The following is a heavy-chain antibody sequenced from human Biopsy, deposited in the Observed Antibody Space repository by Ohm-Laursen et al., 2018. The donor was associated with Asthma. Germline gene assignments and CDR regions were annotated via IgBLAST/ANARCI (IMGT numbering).Heavy chain of an antibody. V-gene: IGHV4-59*01. D-gene: IGHD2-21*02. Sequence: TLSLTCTASGGSINNFYWSWIRPPPGKGLESIGHAYYSGSTNYNPSLKSRVTISIDASKNQFSLKLTSVTAADTAVYYCARGVDRVTGLLDHFDSWGQGTLVTVSS. CDR3: ARGVDRVTGLLDHFDS. CDR2: AYYSGST. J-gene: IGHJ4*02. CDR1: GGSINNFY.